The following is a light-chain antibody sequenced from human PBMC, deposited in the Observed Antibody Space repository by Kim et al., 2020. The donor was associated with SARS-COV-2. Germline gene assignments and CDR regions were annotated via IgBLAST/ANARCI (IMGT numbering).Light chain of an antibody. Sequence: EIVLTQSPATLSLSPGERATLSCRASQSVSSYLAWYQRKPGQAPRLLIYDASNRATGIPARFSGSGSGTDFTLTISSLEPEDFAVYYCQQRSIWPPDTFGQGTKLEI. CDR3: QQRSIWPPDT. CDR1: QSVSSY. J-gene: IGKJ2*01. V-gene: IGKV3-11*01. CDR2: DAS.